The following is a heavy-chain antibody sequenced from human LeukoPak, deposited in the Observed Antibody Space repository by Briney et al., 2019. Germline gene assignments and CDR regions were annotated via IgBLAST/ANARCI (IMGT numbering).Heavy chain of an antibody. CDR2: INHSGST. CDR1: GGSFSGYY. Sequence: SETLSLTCAAYGGSFSGYYWSWIRQPPGKGLEWIGEINHSGSTNYNPSLESRVTISVDTSKNQFSLKLSSVTAADTAVYYCARVGNYYGSGSYYTTRYYFDYWGQGTLVTVSS. CDR3: ARVGNYYGSGSYYTTRYYFDY. V-gene: IGHV4-34*01. D-gene: IGHD3-10*01. J-gene: IGHJ4*02.